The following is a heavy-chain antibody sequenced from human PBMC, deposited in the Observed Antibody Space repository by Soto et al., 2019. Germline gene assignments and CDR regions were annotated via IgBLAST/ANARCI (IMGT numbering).Heavy chain of an antibody. CDR1: GYTFTGYY. D-gene: IGHD2-2*01. CDR2: INPNSGGT. V-gene: IGHV1-2*04. CDR3: ARGQVPGASGRYYYYYYGMDV. J-gene: IGHJ6*02. Sequence: QVQLVQSGAEAKKPGASVKVSCKASGYTFTGYYMHWVRQAPGQGLEWMGWINPNSGGTNYAQKFKGWFTMTRDTSISTAYMELSRLRSDDTAVYYCARGQVPGASGRYYYYYYGMDVWGQGTTVTVSS.